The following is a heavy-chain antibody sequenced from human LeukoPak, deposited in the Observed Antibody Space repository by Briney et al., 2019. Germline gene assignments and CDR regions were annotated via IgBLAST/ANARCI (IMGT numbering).Heavy chain of an antibody. Sequence: ASVKVSCKASGYTFTGYYMHWVRQAPGQGLEWMGWINPNSGGTNYAQKFQGRVTITADKSTSTAYMELSSLRSEDTAVYYCARAVRGFSHYYFDYWAREPWSPSPQ. J-gene: IGHJ4*02. V-gene: IGHV1-2*02. CDR1: GYTFTGYY. CDR2: INPNSGGT. D-gene: IGHD3-10*01. CDR3: ARAVRGFSHYYFDY.